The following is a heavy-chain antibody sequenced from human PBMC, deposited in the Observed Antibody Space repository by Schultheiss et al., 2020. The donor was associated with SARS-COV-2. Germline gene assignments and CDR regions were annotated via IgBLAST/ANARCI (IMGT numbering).Heavy chain of an antibody. D-gene: IGHD6-13*01. CDR2: IWYDGSNK. J-gene: IGHJ4*02. Sequence: GESLKISCAASGFTFSSYGMHWVRQAPGKGLEWVAVIWYDGSNKYYADSVKGRFTISRDNSKNTLYLQMNSLRAEDTAVYYCARLLAAAGPFDYWGQGTLVTVSS. CDR1: GFTFSSYG. V-gene: IGHV3-33*01. CDR3: ARLLAAAGPFDY.